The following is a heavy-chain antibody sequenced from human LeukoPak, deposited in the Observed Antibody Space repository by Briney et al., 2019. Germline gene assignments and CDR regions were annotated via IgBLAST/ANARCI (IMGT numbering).Heavy chain of an antibody. CDR3: ARGGSSWY. D-gene: IGHD6-13*01. J-gene: IGHJ4*02. V-gene: IGHV3-21*01. CDR1: GFTFRSHA. CDR2: ISSSSSYI. Sequence: GGSLRLSCAASGFTFRSHAMSWVRQAPGKGLEWVSSISSSSSYIYYADSVKGRFTISRDNAKNSLYLQMNSLRAEDTAVYYCARGGSSWYWGQGTLVTVSS.